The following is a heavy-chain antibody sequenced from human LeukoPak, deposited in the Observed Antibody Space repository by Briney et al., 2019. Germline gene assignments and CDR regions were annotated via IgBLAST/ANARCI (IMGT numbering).Heavy chain of an antibody. CDR3: ARAKYLPAATSGMLLGY. D-gene: IGHD2-2*01. V-gene: IGHV1-2*02. CDR1: GYTFTGYY. Sequence: GASVKVSCKASGYTFTGYYMHWVRQAPGQGLEWMGWINPNSGGTNYAQKFQGRVTMTRGTSISTAYMELSRLRSDDTAVYYCARAKYLPAATSGMLLGYWGQGTLVTVSS. J-gene: IGHJ4*02. CDR2: INPNSGGT.